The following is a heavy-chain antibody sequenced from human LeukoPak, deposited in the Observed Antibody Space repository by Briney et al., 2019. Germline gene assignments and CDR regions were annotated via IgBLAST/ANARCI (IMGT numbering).Heavy chain of an antibody. CDR1: GGSFSGYY. D-gene: IGHD6-13*01. V-gene: IGHV4-34*01. CDR3: ARVEQLVVLLY. Sequence: SETLSLTCAVYGGSFSGYYWSWIRQPPGKGLEWIGEINHSGSTYYNPSLKSRVTISVDTSKNQFSLKLSSVTAADTAVYYCARVEQLVVLLYWGQGTLVTVSS. J-gene: IGHJ4*02. CDR2: INHSGST.